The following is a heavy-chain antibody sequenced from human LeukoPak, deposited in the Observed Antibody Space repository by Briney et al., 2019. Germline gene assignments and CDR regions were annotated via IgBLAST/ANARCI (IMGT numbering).Heavy chain of an antibody. CDR1: GFTFSSYW. Sequence: GGSLRLSCAASGFTFSSYWMSWVRQAPGKGLEWVANIKQDGSEKYYVDSVKGRFTISRDNAKNSLYLQMNSLRDEDTAVYYCAREEQLERLYYYGMDVWGQGTTVTVSS. J-gene: IGHJ6*02. CDR3: AREEQLERLYYYGMDV. V-gene: IGHV3-7*03. CDR2: IKQDGSEK. D-gene: IGHD1-1*01.